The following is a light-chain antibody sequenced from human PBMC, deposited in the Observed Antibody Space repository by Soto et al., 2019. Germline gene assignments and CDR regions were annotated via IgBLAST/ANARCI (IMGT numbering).Light chain of an antibody. CDR1: PGISSS. Sequence: AIRMTQSPSSFSASTGARGTITCRASPGISSSLAWYQQQPGKAPKLLIYAASTLQSGVPSRFSGSGYGTDFTLTISCRQSEDVSTYYCQQTFSKLVTFGGGTRVEI. CDR3: QQTFSKLVT. CDR2: AAS. V-gene: IGKV1-8*01. J-gene: IGKJ4*01.